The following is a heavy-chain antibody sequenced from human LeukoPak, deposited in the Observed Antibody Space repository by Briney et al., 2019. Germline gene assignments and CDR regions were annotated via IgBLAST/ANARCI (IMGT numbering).Heavy chain of an antibody. CDR2: IRYDGSNK. J-gene: IGHJ3*02. CDR3: AKDRVIPQFSPDAFDI. Sequence: GGSLRLSCAASGFTFSSYGMHWVRQAPGKGLEWVAFIRYDGSNKYYADSVKGRFTISRDNSKNTLYLQMNSLRAEDTAVYYCAKDRVIPQFSPDAFDIWGQGTMVTVSS. CDR1: GFTFSSYG. V-gene: IGHV3-30*02. D-gene: IGHD3-10*01.